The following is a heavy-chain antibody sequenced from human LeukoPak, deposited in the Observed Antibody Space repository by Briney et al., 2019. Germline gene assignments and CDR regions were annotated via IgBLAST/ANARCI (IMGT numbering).Heavy chain of an antibody. Sequence: GASVKVSCKASGYTFTSYGISWVRQAPGQGLEWMGWISAYNGNTNYAQKLQGRVTMNTDTSTSTAYMELRSLRSDDTAVYYCARFHDFWSGYYAPNFDYWGQRTLVTVSS. D-gene: IGHD3-3*01. J-gene: IGHJ4*02. CDR3: ARFHDFWSGYYAPNFDY. V-gene: IGHV1-18*01. CDR2: ISAYNGNT. CDR1: GYTFTSYG.